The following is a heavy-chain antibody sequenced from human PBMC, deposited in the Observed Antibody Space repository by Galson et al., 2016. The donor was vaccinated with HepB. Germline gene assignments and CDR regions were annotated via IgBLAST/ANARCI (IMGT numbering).Heavy chain of an antibody. CDR2: ISPKSGDT. Sequence: SVKVSCKASGYSFTSYYMHWIRQAPGQGLEWMGWISPKSGDTKYVQKFQGRVTMTTDTSISTAYMEVRRLRSDDTAVYYCARGHRYSYVESWGQGILVTVSS. J-gene: IGHJ4*02. D-gene: IGHD5-18*01. V-gene: IGHV1-2*02. CDR1: GYSFTSYY. CDR3: ARGHRYSYVES.